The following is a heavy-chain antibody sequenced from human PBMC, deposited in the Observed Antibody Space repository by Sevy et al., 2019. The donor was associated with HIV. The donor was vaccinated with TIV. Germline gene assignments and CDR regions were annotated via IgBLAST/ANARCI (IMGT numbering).Heavy chain of an antibody. Sequence: GRSLRLSCAASGFTFNNYAMSWVRQAPGKGLEGEGVEWVSAISGGGGGTYYEESVKCRFNISRDNSKNTLYLQVNSLRVEDTAVYYCAKHYFHDLADGWYFDLWGRGTLVTVSS. CDR2: ISGGGGGT. CDR3: AKHYFHDLADGWYFDL. V-gene: IGHV3-23*01. CDR1: GFTFNNYA. D-gene: IGHD6-13*01. J-gene: IGHJ2*01.